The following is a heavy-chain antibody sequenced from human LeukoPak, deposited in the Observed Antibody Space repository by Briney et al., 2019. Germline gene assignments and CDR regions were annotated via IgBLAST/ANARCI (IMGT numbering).Heavy chain of an antibody. D-gene: IGHD3-22*01. J-gene: IGHJ4*02. CDR2: IFSSSSYI. Sequence: GGSLRLSCAASGFTFSSYSMNWVREAPGEGVEWVSSIFSSSSYIYYADSVKGRFTISRDNAKNSLYLQMNSLRAEDTAVYYCARVLMPRDSSGYSYPGGFDYWGQGTLVTVSS. CDR3: ARVLMPRDSSGYSYPGGFDY. V-gene: IGHV3-21*01. CDR1: GFTFSSYS.